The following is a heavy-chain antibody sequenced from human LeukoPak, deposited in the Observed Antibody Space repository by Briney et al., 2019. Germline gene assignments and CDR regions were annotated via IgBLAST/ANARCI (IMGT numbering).Heavy chain of an antibody. Sequence: GGPLRLSCAASGFTVSSNYMSWVRQPPGRGLEWVSVIYSGGSTYYADSVKGRFTISTDNSKNTLYLQMNSLRAEDTAVYYCARDPNLGSGWYGPYYYYYYMDVWGNGTTVTVSS. CDR1: GFTVSSNY. V-gene: IGHV3-66*02. D-gene: IGHD6-19*01. J-gene: IGHJ6*03. CDR2: IYSGGST. CDR3: ARDPNLGSGWYGPYYYYYYMDV.